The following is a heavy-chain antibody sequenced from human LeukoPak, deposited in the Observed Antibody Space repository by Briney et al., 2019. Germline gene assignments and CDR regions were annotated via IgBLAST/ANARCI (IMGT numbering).Heavy chain of an antibody. CDR3: ARDGYCSSTSCYASDY. CDR2: ISAYNGNT. D-gene: IGHD2-2*03. J-gene: IGHJ4*02. CDR1: GYTFTSYG. Sequence: GASVKVSCKASGYTFTSYGISWVRQAPGQGLEWMGWISAYNGNTNYAQKPQGRVTMTTDTSTSTAYMELRSLRSDDTAVYYCARDGYCSSTSCYASDYWGQGTLVTVSS. V-gene: IGHV1-18*01.